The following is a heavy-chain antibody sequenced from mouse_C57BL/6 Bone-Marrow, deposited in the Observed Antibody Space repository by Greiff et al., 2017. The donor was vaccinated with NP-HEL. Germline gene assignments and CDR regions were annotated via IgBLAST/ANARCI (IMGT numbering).Heavy chain of an antibody. CDR3: AKKSRYGSSYDYYAMDY. J-gene: IGHJ4*01. CDR2: IWRGGST. V-gene: IGHV2-5*01. Sequence: QVQLQQSGPGLVQPSQSLSITCTVSGFSLTSYGVHWVRQSPGKGLEWLGVIWRGGSTDYNAAFMSRLSITKDNSKSQVFFKMNSLQADDTAIYYCAKKSRYGSSYDYYAMDYWGQGTSVTVSS. D-gene: IGHD1-1*01. CDR1: GFSLTSYG.